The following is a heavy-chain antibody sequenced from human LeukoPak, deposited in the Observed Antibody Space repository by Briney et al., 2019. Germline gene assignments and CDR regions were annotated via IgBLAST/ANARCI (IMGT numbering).Heavy chain of an antibody. J-gene: IGHJ5*02. D-gene: IGHD2-2*01. CDR3: ARGPAAIHP. Sequence: SETLSLTCGVYGYSLTNHFWIWLRQPPGKGLEWIGEILHSGATNYNPSLKSRVTISVDTSKNQFFLKLSSVTAADTAVYYCARGPAAIHPWGQGTLVTVSS. CDR1: GYSLTNHF. CDR2: ILHSGAT. V-gene: IGHV4-34*12.